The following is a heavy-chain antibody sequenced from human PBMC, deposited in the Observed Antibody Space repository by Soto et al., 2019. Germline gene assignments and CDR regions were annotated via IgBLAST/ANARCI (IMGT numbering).Heavy chain of an antibody. J-gene: IGHJ4*02. Sequence: QVQLVQSGAEVKKPGSSVKVSCKASGGTFSSYAISWVRQAPEQGLAWMGGIIPIFDTANYAQKYQSRVTITAEKSTSTAYMELSSLRSEDTAVYYCAGCFVSSSSCSIHYWGQGTLVTVSS. CDR3: AGCFVSSSSCSIHY. D-gene: IGHD2-2*01. CDR2: IIPIFDTA. V-gene: IGHV1-69*06. CDR1: GGTFSSYA.